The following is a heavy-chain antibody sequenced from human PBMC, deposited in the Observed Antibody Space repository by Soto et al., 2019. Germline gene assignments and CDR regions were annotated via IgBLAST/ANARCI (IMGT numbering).Heavy chain of an antibody. CDR1: GGTLSSYA. Sequence: QVQLVQSGAEVKKPGSSVKVSCKASGGTLSSYAISWVRQAPGQGLEWMGGIIPIFGTANYAPKFQGRVTITADESTSTAYMELSSLRSEDTAVYYCARVRVRFLEWLGSEGWGQGTLVTVSS. D-gene: IGHD3-3*01. J-gene: IGHJ4*02. CDR3: ARVRVRFLEWLGSEG. V-gene: IGHV1-69*12. CDR2: IIPIFGTA.